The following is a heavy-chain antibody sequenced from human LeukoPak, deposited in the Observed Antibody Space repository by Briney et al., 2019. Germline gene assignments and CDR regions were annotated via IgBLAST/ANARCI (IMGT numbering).Heavy chain of an antibody. CDR2: ISGNGGST. CDR3: AKEPAKQWLALGDY. CDR1: GFTFSNYA. D-gene: IGHD6-19*01. J-gene: IGHJ4*02. V-gene: IGHV3-23*01. Sequence: PGGSLRLSCVASGFTFSNYAMSWVRQAPGKGLEWVSTISGNGGSTYYADSVKGRFTISRDNSKNTLYLQINSLRAEDTAVYYCAKEPAKQWLALGDYWGQGTLVTVSS.